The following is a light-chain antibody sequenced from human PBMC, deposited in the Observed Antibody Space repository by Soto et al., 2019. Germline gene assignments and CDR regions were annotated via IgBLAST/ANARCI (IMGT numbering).Light chain of an antibody. CDR3: QHTYTTPIT. J-gene: IGKJ5*01. Sequence: DIQMTQSPSSLSASVGDSVTTSCRASQSISASLNWYQQKPGAAPRLLISRASSVMSGVPSRFSGSGSGTDFTLTISSLQREDFATYYCQHTYTTPITFGQGTRLEIK. V-gene: IGKV1-39*01. CDR1: QSISAS. CDR2: RAS.